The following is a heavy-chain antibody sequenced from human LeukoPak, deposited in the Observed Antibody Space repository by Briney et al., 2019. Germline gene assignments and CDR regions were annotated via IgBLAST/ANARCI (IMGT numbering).Heavy chain of an antibody. CDR2: INPSGGST. V-gene: IGHV1-46*04. CDR3: ARAVAGTSDWFDP. D-gene: IGHD6-19*01. Sequence: ASVKVSCKASGYTFTSYYMHWVRQAPGQGLEWMGIINPSGGSTSYAQKLQGRVTMTRDMSTSTVYMELSSLRSEDTAVYYFARAVAGTSDWFDPWGQGTLVTVSS. CDR1: GYTFTSYY. J-gene: IGHJ5*02.